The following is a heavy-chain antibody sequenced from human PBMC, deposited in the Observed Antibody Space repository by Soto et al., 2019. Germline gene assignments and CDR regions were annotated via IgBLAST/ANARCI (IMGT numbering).Heavy chain of an antibody. CDR2: GYYRGNA. V-gene: IGHV4-39*01. J-gene: IGHJ4*02. CDR1: DDSINSDKYY. Sequence: QLQLQESGPGLVKPSETLSLTCSVSDDSINSDKYYWAWIRQPPGKGLEWIGSGYYRGNAYYNPSLKTQVTISLDKSKSRSSLRLNSVTAADSAVYFCARLEGLATISYYFDFWGPGALVTVSS. D-gene: IGHD3-9*01. CDR3: ARLEGLATISYYFDF.